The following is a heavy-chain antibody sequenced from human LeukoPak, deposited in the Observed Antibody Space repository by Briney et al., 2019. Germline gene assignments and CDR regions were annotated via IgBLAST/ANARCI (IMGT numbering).Heavy chain of an antibody. J-gene: IGHJ4*02. CDR1: GFTFSSYA. V-gene: IGHV3-23*01. Sequence: GGSLRLSCAASGFTFSSYAMSWVRQAPGKGLEWVSAISGSGGSTYYADSVKGRFTISRDNSKNTLYLQMNSLRAEDTAVYYCAKDGYGYSYGRAHLGYWGQGTLVTVSS. D-gene: IGHD5-18*01. CDR3: AKDGYGYSYGRAHLGY. CDR2: ISGSGGST.